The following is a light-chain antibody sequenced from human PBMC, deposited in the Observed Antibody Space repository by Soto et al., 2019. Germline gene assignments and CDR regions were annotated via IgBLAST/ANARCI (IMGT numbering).Light chain of an antibody. CDR3: HQVYTYPRT. V-gene: IGKV1-9*01. Sequence: IQLTQSPSSLSASVGDRVTITCRASQGVRSYLAWFQQIPGKAPKLLIFGASTLQNGVPARFSGGGFGTEFTLTITSLQPEDFATYYCHQVYTYPRTFGQGTKVEIK. CDR1: QGVRSY. CDR2: GAS. J-gene: IGKJ1*01.